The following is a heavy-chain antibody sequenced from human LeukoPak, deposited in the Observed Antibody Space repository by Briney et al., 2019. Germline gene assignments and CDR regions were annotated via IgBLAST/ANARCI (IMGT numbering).Heavy chain of an antibody. CDR3: AKVGAAGTAYYFDY. CDR1: GFTFSSYG. V-gene: IGHV3-30*02. J-gene: IGHJ4*02. D-gene: IGHD6-13*01. Sequence: GGSLRFSCAASGFTFSSYGMHWVRQAPGKGLEWVAFMRYDGSNKYYADSVKGRFTISRDNSKNTVYLQVNSLRAEDTAVYYCAKVGAAGTAYYFDYWGQGTLVTVS. CDR2: MRYDGSNK.